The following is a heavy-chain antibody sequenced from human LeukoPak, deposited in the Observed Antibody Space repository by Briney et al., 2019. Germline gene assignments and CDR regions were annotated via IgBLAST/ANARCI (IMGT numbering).Heavy chain of an antibody. Sequence: ASVKVSCKASGYTFTGYYIHWVRQAPGQGLEWMGWINPNSGGTNYAQKFQGRVTMTRDTSISTAYMELSRLRSDDTAMYYCARDPGAQIYAGTLANDYWGQGTLVTVSS. D-gene: IGHD6-13*01. V-gene: IGHV1-2*02. CDR1: GYTFTGYY. J-gene: IGHJ4*02. CDR3: ARDPGAQIYAGTLANDY. CDR2: INPNSGGT.